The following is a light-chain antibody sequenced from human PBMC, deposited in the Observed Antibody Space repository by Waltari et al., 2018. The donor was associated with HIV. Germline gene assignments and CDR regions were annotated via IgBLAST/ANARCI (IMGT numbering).Light chain of an antibody. J-gene: IGLJ3*02. V-gene: IGLV2-14*01. CDR3: SSYTTTSTWV. Sequence: QSALTQPASVSGSPGQSITISCTGPSSDVGGYNSFSWYQQHPGKAPKVMIYEVSNRPSGVSNRFSGSKSGNTASLTISGLQAEDEADYYCSSYTTTSTWVFGGGTKLTVL. CDR1: SSDVGGYNS. CDR2: EVS.